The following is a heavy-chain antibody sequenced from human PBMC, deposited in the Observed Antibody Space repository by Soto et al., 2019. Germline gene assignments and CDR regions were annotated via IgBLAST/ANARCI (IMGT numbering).Heavy chain of an antibody. CDR3: ARHISNFRYYYYAMDV. V-gene: IGHV3-7*01. CDR1: GFTFGSYW. D-gene: IGHD6-13*01. Sequence: GGSLRLSCAASGFTFGSYWMSWVRQAPGKGLEWLATIKWDASGKKYVDSVKGRFTMSRDNAKNSLYLQMDSLRAEDTAVYYCARHISNFRYYYYAMDVWGQGTTVTVSS. J-gene: IGHJ6*02. CDR2: IKWDASGK.